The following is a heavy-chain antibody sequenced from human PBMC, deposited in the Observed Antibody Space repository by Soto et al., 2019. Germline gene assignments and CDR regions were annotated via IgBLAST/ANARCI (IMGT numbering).Heavy chain of an antibody. CDR3: ARSYSMVRGLSYDY. CDR2: IYYSGST. Sequence: SETLSLTCTVSGGSISSYYWSWIRQPPGKGLEWIGYIYYSGSTNYNPSLKSRVTISVDTSKNQFSLKLSSVTAADTAVYYCARSYSMVRGLSYDYWGQGTLVTVSS. J-gene: IGHJ4*02. CDR1: GGSISSYY. D-gene: IGHD3-10*01. V-gene: IGHV4-59*01.